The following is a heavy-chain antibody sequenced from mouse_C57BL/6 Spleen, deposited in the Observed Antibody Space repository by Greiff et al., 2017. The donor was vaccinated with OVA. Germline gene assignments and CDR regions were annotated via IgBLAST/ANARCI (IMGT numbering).Heavy chain of an antibody. V-gene: IGHV1-82*01. D-gene: IGHD2-4*01. CDR1: GYAFSRSW. CDR2: IYPGDGDT. CDR3: ARDGDDDYDGLGLAMDY. J-gene: IGHJ4*01. Sequence: QVQLQQSGPELVKPGASVKISCKASGYAFSRSWMNWVKQRPGKGLEWIGRIYPGDGDTTYNGKFKGKATLTADKSSSTAYLQLSSLTYEDSAVYVCARDGDDDYDGLGLAMDYWGQGTSVTVSS.